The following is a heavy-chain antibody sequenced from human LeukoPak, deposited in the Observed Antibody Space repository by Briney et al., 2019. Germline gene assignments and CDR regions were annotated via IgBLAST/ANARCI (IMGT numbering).Heavy chain of an antibody. Sequence: PGGSLRLSCAASGFTFSSYGMHWVRQAPGKGLEWVAVISYDGSNKYYADSVKGRFTISRDNSKNTLYLQMNSLRAEDTAVYYCAKDFVRFGHYYYYMDVWGKGTTVTVSS. V-gene: IGHV3-30*18. CDR3: AKDFVRFGHYYYYMDV. D-gene: IGHD3-3*01. CDR1: GFTFSSYG. J-gene: IGHJ6*03. CDR2: ISYDGSNK.